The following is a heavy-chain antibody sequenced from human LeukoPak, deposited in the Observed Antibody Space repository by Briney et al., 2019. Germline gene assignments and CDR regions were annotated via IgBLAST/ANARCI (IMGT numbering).Heavy chain of an antibody. CDR3: ATPHRSAYSSGWYFDY. D-gene: IGHD6-19*01. J-gene: IGHJ4*02. CDR2: INPNSGGT. CDR1: GYTFTGYY. Sequence: ASVKVSCKASGYTFTGYYMHWVRQAPGQGLEWMGWINPNSGGTNHTQKFQGRVTMTRDTSISTAYLELSRLRSDDTAVCYCATPHRSAYSSGWYFDYWGQGTLVTVPS. V-gene: IGHV1-2*02.